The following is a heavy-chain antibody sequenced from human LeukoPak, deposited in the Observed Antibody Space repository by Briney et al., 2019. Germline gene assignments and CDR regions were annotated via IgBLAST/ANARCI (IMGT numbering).Heavy chain of an antibody. D-gene: IGHD3-22*01. CDR3: ARGTYYFDTSAHETDHP. J-gene: IGHJ5*02. V-gene: IGHV4-34*01. CDR1: GGSLNNYY. CDR2: INHSGST. Sequence: SETLSLTCAVYGGSLNNYYWSWIRQPPGKGLEWIGEINHSGSTNYNPSLKSRLTISVDTPKNQFSLKLISVTAADTAVYYCARGTYYFDTSAHETDHPWGQGTVVTVSS.